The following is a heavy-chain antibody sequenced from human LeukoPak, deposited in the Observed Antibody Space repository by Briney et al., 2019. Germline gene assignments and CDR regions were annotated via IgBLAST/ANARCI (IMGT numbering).Heavy chain of an antibody. CDR3: ARHLSSSWYFGY. CDR1: GGSISSSSYY. D-gene: IGHD6-13*01. Sequence: SETLSLTCTVSGGSISSSSYYWGWIRQPPGKGLEWIGSIYYSGSTYYNPSLKSRVTISVDTSKNQFSLKLSSVTAADTAVYYCARHLSSSWYFGYWGQGTLVTVSS. J-gene: IGHJ4*02. V-gene: IGHV4-39*01. CDR2: IYYSGST.